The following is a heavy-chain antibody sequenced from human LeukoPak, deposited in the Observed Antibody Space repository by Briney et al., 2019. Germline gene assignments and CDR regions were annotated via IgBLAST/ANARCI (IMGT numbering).Heavy chain of an antibody. J-gene: IGHJ6*03. D-gene: IGHD5-12*01. V-gene: IGHV3-66*01. CDR2: IYSGGST. CDR1: GFTVSSNY. Sequence: GGSLRLSCAASGFTVSSNYMSWVRQAPGKGLEWVSVIYSGGSTYYADSVKGRFTISRDNSKNTLYLQMNSLRAEDTAVYYCARTSRGGYDAYYYYMDVWGKGTTVTVSS. CDR3: ARTSRGGYDAYYYYMDV.